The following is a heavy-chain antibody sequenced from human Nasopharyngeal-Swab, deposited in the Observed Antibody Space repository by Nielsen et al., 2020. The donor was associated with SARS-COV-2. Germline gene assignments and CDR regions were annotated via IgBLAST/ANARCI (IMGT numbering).Heavy chain of an antibody. CDR3: TTVAGSYGRFDY. CDR2: FDPEDDET. D-gene: IGHD1-26*01. CDR1: GYTLTELS. V-gene: IGHV1-24*01. Sequence: ASVKVSCKVSGYTLTELSMHWVRQAPGKGLEWVGGFDPEDDETIYAQKFQGRVTMTEDTSTDTAYMELSSLTSEDTAVYYCTTVAGSYGRFDYWGQGTLVTVSS. J-gene: IGHJ4*02.